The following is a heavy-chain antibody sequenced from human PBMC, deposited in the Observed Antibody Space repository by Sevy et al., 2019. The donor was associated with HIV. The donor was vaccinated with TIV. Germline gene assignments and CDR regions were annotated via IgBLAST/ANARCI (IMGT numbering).Heavy chain of an antibody. CDR2: ISAAGDTK. CDR1: GFIFNNYP. Sequence: GGSLRLSCTASGFIFNNYPMSWVRQAPGKGLEWVSTISAAGDTKYYADSVKGRFHISRDNSKNIVYLQMNGLGVEESGVYYLARGPGISWLGALPSMDVWGQGTTVTV. D-gene: IGHD3-10*01. CDR3: ARGPGISWLGALPSMDV. V-gene: IGHV3-23*01. J-gene: IGHJ6*02.